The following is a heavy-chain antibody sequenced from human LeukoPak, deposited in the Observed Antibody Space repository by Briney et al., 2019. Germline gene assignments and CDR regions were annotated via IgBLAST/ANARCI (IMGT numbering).Heavy chain of an antibody. D-gene: IGHD6-13*01. Sequence: SETLSLTCTVSGGSISSYYWSWIRQPPGKGLEWIGYIYYSGSTNYNPSLKSRVTISVDTSKNQFSLKLSSVTAADTAVYYCASEGSIAAAGTTDYWGQGTLVTVSS. CDR3: ASEGSIAAAGTTDY. J-gene: IGHJ4*02. CDR1: GGSISSYY. V-gene: IGHV4-59*01. CDR2: IYYSGST.